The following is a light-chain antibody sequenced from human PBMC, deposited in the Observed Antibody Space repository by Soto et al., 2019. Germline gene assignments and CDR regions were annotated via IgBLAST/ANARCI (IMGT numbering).Light chain of an antibody. CDR1: QGISNF. CDR3: QRLNLYPTP. CDR2: AAS. V-gene: IGKV1-9*01. Sequence: DFQLTQSPSFLSASVGDRVTITCRASQGISNFLAWYQQKPGNAPKLLIYAASILQSGVPSRFSGSGSGSEFTLTISNLQPEDFAAYFCQRLNLYPTPFGPGTKVEI. J-gene: IGKJ3*01.